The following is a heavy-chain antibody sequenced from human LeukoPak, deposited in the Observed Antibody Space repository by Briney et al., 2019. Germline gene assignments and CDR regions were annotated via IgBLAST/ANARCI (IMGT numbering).Heavy chain of an antibody. V-gene: IGHV3-9*01. J-gene: IGHJ4*02. CDR2: ISWNSANT. D-gene: IGHD6-19*01. CDR3: VKDISGWSYFDY. Sequence: GGSLRLACAVSGFIFDDYGMHWVRQAPGKGLEWVAGISWNSANTGYADSVKGRFTISRDNAKNSLYLQINSLRPEDTALYYCVKDISGWSYFDYWGQGTLVTVSP. CDR1: GFIFDDYG.